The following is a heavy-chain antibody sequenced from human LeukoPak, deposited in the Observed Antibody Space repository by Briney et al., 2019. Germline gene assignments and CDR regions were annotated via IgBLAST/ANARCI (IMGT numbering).Heavy chain of an antibody. D-gene: IGHD6-13*01. CDR1: GGSISSSSYS. J-gene: IGHJ4*02. CDR2: IYYSGST. CDR3: ARISAAVPLFDY. Sequence: SETLSLTCTVSGGSISSSSYSWGWIRQPPGKGLEWIGSIYYSGSTYYNPSLKSRVTISVDTSKNQFSLKLSSVTAADTAVYYCARISAAVPLFDYWGQGTLVTVSS. V-gene: IGHV4-39*01.